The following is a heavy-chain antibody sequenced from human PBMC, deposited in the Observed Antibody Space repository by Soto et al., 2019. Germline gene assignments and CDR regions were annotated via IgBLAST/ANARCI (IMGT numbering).Heavy chain of an antibody. CDR3: AKGGTYYFDS. Sequence: SETLSLTCSVSGASISNFYWSWIRQSAGKGLEWIGRLYTRGTTDYNPSLKSRVTMSIDTSKNRVSLSLTSVTTADTAVYYCAKGGTYYFDSWGQGIVVTVSS. D-gene: IGHD3-16*01. CDR1: GASISNFY. J-gene: IGHJ4*02. CDR2: LYTRGTT. V-gene: IGHV4-4*07.